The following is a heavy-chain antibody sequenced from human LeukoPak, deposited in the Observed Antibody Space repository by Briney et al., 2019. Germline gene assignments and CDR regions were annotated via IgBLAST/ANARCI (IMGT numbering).Heavy chain of an antibody. J-gene: IGHJ3*02. Sequence: KASETLSLTCTVAGGSISSYYWSWIRQPPGKGLEWNGYIYYSGSTNYNPSLKSRVTISVDKSKNQFSLKLNSVTAADTAVYYCARDRTAAGIDTFDIWGQGTMVTVSS. D-gene: IGHD6-19*01. CDR2: IYYSGST. CDR1: GGSISSYY. CDR3: ARDRTAAGIDTFDI. V-gene: IGHV4-59*01.